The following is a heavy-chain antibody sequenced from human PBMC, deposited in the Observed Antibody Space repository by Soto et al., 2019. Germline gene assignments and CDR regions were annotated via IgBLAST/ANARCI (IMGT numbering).Heavy chain of an antibody. CDR3: AKDQIAAAGTAVTFYYGMDV. CDR2: IYYSGST. Sequence: TCTVSGGSISSGGYYWSWIRQQPGKGLEWIGYIYYSGSTYYNPSLKSRVTISVDTSKNQFSLKLSSVTAADTAVYYCAKDQIAAAGTAVTFYYGMDVWGQGTTVTVSS. V-gene: IGHV4-31*03. D-gene: IGHD6-13*01. J-gene: IGHJ6*02. CDR1: GGSISSGGYY.